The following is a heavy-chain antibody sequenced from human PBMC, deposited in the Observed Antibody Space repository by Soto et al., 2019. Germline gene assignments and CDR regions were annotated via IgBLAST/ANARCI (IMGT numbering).Heavy chain of an antibody. CDR2: ISSSGSTI. J-gene: IGHJ4*02. CDR3: ARDAGITGTIVY. CDR1: VFTFISYE. V-gene: IGHV3-48*03. D-gene: IGHD1-7*01. Sequence: QPGWSLRLACASSVFTFISYEMNWVRQAPGKGLEWVSYISSSGSTIKYADSVKGRFTISRDNAKNSLYLQMNSLRAEDTAVFYCARDAGITGTIVYWGQGTLVTVSS.